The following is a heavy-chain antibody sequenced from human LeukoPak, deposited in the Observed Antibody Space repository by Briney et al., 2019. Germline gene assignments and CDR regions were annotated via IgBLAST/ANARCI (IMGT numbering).Heavy chain of an antibody. V-gene: IGHV1-8*01. CDR1: GYTFTSYD. CDR2: MNPNSGNT. D-gene: IGHD3-10*01. CDR3: ARGDYRFRGVIILTPFNLNDY. J-gene: IGHJ4*02. Sequence: ASVKVSCKASGYTFTSYDINWVRQATGQGLEWMGWMNPNSGNTGYAQKFQGRVTMTRNTSISTAYMELSSLRSEDTAVYYCARGDYRFRGVIILTPFNLNDYWGQGTLVTVSS.